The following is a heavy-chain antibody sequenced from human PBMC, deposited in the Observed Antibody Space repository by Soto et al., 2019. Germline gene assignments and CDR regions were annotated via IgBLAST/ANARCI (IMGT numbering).Heavy chain of an antibody. CDR1: GGSISSSNW. V-gene: IGHV4-4*02. J-gene: IGHJ5*02. CDR3: ARALSGPWYEGSFHP. D-gene: IGHD6-19*01. Sequence: SETLSLTYAVSGGSISSSNWWSWVRQPPGKGLEWIGEIYHSGSTNYNPSLKSRVTISVDKSKNQFSLKLSSVTAADTAVYYCARALSGPWYEGSFHPWGQGTLVTVSS. CDR2: IYHSGST.